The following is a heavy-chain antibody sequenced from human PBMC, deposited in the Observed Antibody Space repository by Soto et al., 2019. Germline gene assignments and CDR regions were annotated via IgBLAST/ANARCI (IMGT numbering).Heavy chain of an antibody. CDR2: IIPIFGTA. V-gene: IGHV1-69*01. CDR1: GGTFSSYA. D-gene: IGHD3-22*01. J-gene: IGHJ1*01. CDR3: ARGHYDSSGYFPAEYFQH. Sequence: QVQLVQSGAEVKKPGSSVKVSCKASGGTFSSYAISWVRQAPGQGLEWKGGIIPIFGTANYAQKFQGRVTITADESTSTAYMELSSLRSEDTAVYYCARGHYDSSGYFPAEYFQHWGQGTLVTVSS.